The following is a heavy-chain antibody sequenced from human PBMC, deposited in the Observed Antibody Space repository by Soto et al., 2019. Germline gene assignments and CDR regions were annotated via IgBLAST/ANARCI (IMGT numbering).Heavy chain of an antibody. CDR1: GYTFTGYY. CDR2: INPNSGGT. V-gene: IGHV1-2*04. CDR3: ARSDTAMVFYYYYGMDV. D-gene: IGHD5-18*01. J-gene: IGHJ6*02. Sequence: QVQLVQSGAEVKKPGASVKVSCKASGYTFTGYYMHWVRQAPGQGLEWMGWINPNSGGTNYAQKFQGWVTMTRATSISTAYMELSRLRSDDTAVYYCARSDTAMVFYYYYGMDVWGQGTTVTVSS.